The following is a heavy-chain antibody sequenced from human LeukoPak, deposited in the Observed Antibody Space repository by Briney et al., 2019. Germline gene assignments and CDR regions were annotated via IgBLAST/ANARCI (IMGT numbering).Heavy chain of an antibody. D-gene: IGHD2-15*01. Sequence: GGSLRLSCAASGFTFSTYAMSWVRQAPGKGLEWVSYISRSSTTIYYADSVRGRFSISRDNAKNSLYLQMNSLRAEDTAVYYCAVSGASNDYYYVMDVWGQGTTVTVSS. J-gene: IGHJ6*02. CDR2: ISRSSTTI. CDR3: AVSGASNDYYYVMDV. V-gene: IGHV3-48*01. CDR1: GFTFSTYA.